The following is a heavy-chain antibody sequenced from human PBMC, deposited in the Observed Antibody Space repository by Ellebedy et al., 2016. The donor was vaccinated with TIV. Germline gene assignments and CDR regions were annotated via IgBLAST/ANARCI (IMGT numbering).Heavy chain of an antibody. V-gene: IGHV3-48*04. CDR2: ISGSSITL. CDR1: GFTFTSYS. CDR3: ARDMAWGNERVNDAFDI. Sequence: GESLKISCTASGFTFTSYSMNWVRQAPGKGLEWVSYISGSSITLYYADSVKGRFTISRDNAKNSLYLKMNGLRAEDTAVYFCARDMAWGNERVNDAFDIWGHGTLVTVSS. D-gene: IGHD7-27*01. J-gene: IGHJ3*02.